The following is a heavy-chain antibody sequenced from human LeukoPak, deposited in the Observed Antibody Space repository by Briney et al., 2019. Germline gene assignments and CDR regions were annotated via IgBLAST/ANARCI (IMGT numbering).Heavy chain of an antibody. CDR1: GYTFTSYD. Sequence: GASVKVSCKASGYTFTSYDINWVRQATGQGLEWMGWTNPNSGNTGYAQKFQGRVTMTRNTSISTAYTELSSLRSEDTAVYYCARALTYYYDSSADWFDPWGQGTLVTVSS. CDR3: ARALTYYYDSSADWFDP. CDR2: TNPNSGNT. J-gene: IGHJ5*02. D-gene: IGHD3-22*01. V-gene: IGHV1-8*01.